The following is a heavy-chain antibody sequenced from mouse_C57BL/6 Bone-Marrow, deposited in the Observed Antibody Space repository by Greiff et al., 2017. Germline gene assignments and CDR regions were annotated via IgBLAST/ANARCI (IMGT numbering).Heavy chain of an antibody. V-gene: IGHV1-69*01. CDR1: GYTFTSYW. J-gene: IGHJ4*01. CDR3: AREQLRLRDAMDY. Sequence: QLQQPGAELVMPGASVKLSCKASGYTFTSYWMHWVKQRPGQGLEWIGEIDPSDSYTNYNQKFKGKSTLTVDKSSSTAYMQLSSLTSEDSAVYYCAREQLRLRDAMDYWGQGTSVTVSS. CDR2: IDPSDSYT. D-gene: IGHD3-2*02.